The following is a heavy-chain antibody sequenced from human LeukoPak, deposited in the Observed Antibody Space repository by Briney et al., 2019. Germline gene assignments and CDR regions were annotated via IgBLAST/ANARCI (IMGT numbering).Heavy chain of an antibody. CDR3: ARDRLGMTAAS. D-gene: IGHD2-2*01. Sequence: GGSLRLSCAASGFSFSSYSMNWVRQARGKVPELVSSIGSSSNYIYYADSVKGRFTVSRDNAKNFLYLQMNSLRAEDTAVYYCARDRLGMTAASWGQGTLVTVSS. CDR2: IGSSSNYI. CDR1: GFSFSSYS. V-gene: IGHV3-21*01. J-gene: IGHJ4*02.